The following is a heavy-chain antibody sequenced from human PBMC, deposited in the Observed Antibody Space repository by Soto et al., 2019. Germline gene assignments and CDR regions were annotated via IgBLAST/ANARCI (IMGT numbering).Heavy chain of an antibody. J-gene: IGHJ4*02. CDR3: GRPPGGGGY. CDR2: IYSGGYT. CDR1: GFTVSNNY. V-gene: IGHV3-53*01. D-gene: IGHD3-10*01. Sequence: EVQLVESGGGLIQPGGSLRLPCAVSGFTVSNNYMSWVRQAPGKGLEGVSVIYSGGYTAYGDSVKGRFTISRDNSKNTLFLQKNSLGAAATAVFYCGRPPGGGGYWGQGTLVTVSS.